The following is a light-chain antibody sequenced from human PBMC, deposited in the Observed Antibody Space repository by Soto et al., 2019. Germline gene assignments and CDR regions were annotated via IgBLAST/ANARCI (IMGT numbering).Light chain of an antibody. CDR2: FAS. CDR3: QHYNKWPLT. CDR1: QSVSNN. J-gene: IGKJ4*01. Sequence: EIVMTQSPATLSLSPGEKATLSCRASQSVSNNLAWYQQKPGQAPRLIIYFASTRATGIPARFSGSGSGTEFKLTISSLQSEDAATYYCQHYNKWPLTFGGGTKVDTK. V-gene: IGKV3-15*01.